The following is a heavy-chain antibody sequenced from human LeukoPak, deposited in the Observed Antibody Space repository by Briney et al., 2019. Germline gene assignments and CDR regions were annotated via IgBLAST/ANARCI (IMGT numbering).Heavy chain of an antibody. J-gene: IGHJ4*02. V-gene: IGHV4-61*02. Sequence: SETLSLTCTVSGVSISSGSYYWSWIRQPAGKGLEWIGRIYTSGSTNYNPSLKSRVTISVDTSKTQFSLKLSSVTAADTAVYYCAREGDGYNYRDYFDYWGQGTLVTVSS. D-gene: IGHD5-24*01. CDR3: AREGDGYNYRDYFDY. CDR1: GVSISSGSYY. CDR2: IYTSGST.